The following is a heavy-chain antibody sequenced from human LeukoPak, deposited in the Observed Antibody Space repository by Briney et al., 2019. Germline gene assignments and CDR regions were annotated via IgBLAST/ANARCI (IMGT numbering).Heavy chain of an antibody. CDR2: ISSSGSTI. V-gene: IGHV3-48*03. D-gene: IGHD6-13*01. J-gene: IGHJ4*02. CDR1: GFTFSSYA. Sequence: PGGSLRLSCAASGFTFSSYAMSWVRQAPGKGLEWVSYISSSGSTIYYADSVKGRFTISRDNAKNSLYLQMNSLRAEDTAVYYCATDGGPAYSSSWYLYWGQGSLVTVSS. CDR3: ATDGGPAYSSSWYLY.